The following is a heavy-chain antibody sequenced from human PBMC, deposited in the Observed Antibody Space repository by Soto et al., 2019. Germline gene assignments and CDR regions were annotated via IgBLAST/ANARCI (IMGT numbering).Heavy chain of an antibody. CDR2: IYSGGNT. D-gene: IGHD5-12*01. V-gene: IGHV3-53*01. CDR1: GFTVSSNY. J-gene: IGHJ4*02. Sequence: GGSLRLSCAASGFTVSSNYMSWVRQAPGKGLEWVSVIYSGGNTDYADSVKGRFTISRDNSKRTVYLQMNSLRAEDTGVYYCARARDGYNFLYEPTWGQGTLVTVSS. CDR3: ARARDGYNFLYEPT.